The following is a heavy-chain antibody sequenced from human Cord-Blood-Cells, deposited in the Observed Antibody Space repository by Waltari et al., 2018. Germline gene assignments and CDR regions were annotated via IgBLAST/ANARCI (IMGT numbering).Heavy chain of an antibody. CDR2: INNSEST. D-gene: IGHD4-17*01. J-gene: IGHJ5*02. CDR3: ARGATGLTGVTTKFDP. Sequence: QVQLQQWGAGLLQPSETLSITCAVYGGSLSGYYWSWIRQPTGKGLEWIGEINNSESTNYNPSLKSRVTISVDTSKNQFSLKLSSVTAADTAVYYCARGATGLTGVTTKFDPWGQGTLVTVSS. V-gene: IGHV4-34*01. CDR1: GGSLSGYY.